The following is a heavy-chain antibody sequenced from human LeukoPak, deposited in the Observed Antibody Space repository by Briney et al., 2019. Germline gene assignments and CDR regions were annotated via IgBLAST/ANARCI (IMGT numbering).Heavy chain of an antibody. Sequence: PSETLSLTCGVSGGSVISTNWWTWVRQPPGKGLELIGEVHLDGRTNYNPSLGSRLTMSVDLSENQVSLKLTSVTAADTAVYYCAGEGGFYRPLDYSGQGTLVTVSS. V-gene: IGHV4-4*02. D-gene: IGHD3-3*01. CDR2: VHLDGRT. CDR1: GGSVISTNW. J-gene: IGHJ4*02. CDR3: AGEGGFYRPLDY.